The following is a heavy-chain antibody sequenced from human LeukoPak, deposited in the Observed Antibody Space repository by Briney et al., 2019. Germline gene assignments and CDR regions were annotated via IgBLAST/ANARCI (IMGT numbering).Heavy chain of an antibody. CDR3: AREGYGDNYFDY. CDR2: IYYSGST. Sequence: PSETLSLTCTVSGGSISSGGYYWSWIRQHPGKGLEWIGYIYYSGSTYYNPSLKSRVTISVDTSKNQFSLKLSSVTAADTAVYYCAREGYGDNYFDYWGQGTLVTVSS. CDR1: GGSISSGGYY. J-gene: IGHJ4*02. D-gene: IGHD4-17*01. V-gene: IGHV4-31*03.